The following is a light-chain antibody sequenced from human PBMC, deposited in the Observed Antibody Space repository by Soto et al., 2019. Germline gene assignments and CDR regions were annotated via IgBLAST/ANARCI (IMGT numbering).Light chain of an antibody. J-gene: IGLJ1*01. CDR1: SSDVGGSNF. V-gene: IGLV2-14*03. CDR3: VSYTSSTTYV. Sequence: QSALAQPASVSDSPGQSITISCTGTSSDVGGSNFVSWYQQHPGKPPKPIIYDVANRPSGVSNRFSGSKSGSTASLIISRLQTEDEADYYCVSYTSSTTYVFGTGTKVTVL. CDR2: DVA.